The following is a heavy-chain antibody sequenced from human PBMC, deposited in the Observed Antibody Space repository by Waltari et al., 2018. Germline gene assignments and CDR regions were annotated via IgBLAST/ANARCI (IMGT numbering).Heavy chain of an antibody. D-gene: IGHD2-21*02. J-gene: IGHJ1*01. CDR2: FDPEDGET. Sequence: QVQLVQSGAEVKKPGASVKVSCKVSGYTLTELSMHWVRQAPGKGLEWMGGFDPEDGETIYAQKFQGRCTMTEDTSTDTAYMELSSLRSEDTAMYYSATLPLTYCGGDCPYFQHWGQGTLVTVSS. CDR1: GYTLTELS. CDR3: ATLPLTYCGGDCPYFQH. V-gene: IGHV1-24*01.